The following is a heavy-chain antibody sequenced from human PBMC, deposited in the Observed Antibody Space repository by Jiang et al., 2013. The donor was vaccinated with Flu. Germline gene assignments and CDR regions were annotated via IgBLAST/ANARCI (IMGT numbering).Heavy chain of an antibody. V-gene: IGHV1-18*01. CDR2: VSPYNGRV. J-gene: IGHJ6*02. CDR3: ARTEGFTMIVVTAMDV. D-gene: IGHD3-22*01. Sequence: EWMGWVSPYNGRVNYAQKFQGRVSMTTDTSATTAYMELRSLRSDDTAVYYCARTEGFTMIVVTAMDVWGQGTTVTVSS.